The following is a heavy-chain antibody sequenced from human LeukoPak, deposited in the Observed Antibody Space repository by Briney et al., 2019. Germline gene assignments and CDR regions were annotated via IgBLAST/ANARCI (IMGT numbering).Heavy chain of an antibody. V-gene: IGHV3-33*06. CDR2: IWYDGSNK. CDR3: AKRPNGDSLIQH. Sequence: GGSLRLSCAASGFTFSSYGMHWVRQAPGKGLEWVAVIWYDGSNKYYADSVKGRFTISRDNSKNTLYLQMNSLRAEDTAVYYCAKRPNGDSLIQHWGQGTLVTVSS. D-gene: IGHD4-17*01. CDR1: GFTFSSYG. J-gene: IGHJ1*01.